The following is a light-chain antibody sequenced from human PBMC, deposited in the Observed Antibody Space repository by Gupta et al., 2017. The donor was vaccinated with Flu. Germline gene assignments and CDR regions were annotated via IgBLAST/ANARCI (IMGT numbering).Light chain of an antibody. J-gene: IGKJ3*01. CDR1: QSITSSY. V-gene: IGKV3-20*01. Sequence: EIVLTQSPGTLSLSPGERATLSCRASQSITSSYLAWYRQKPGQAPRLLIYSASSRATGTPDRFSGSGSGTDFTLTISRLEPEDFAVYYCQQYGSSQFTFGPGTKVDFK. CDR3: QQYGSSQFT. CDR2: SAS.